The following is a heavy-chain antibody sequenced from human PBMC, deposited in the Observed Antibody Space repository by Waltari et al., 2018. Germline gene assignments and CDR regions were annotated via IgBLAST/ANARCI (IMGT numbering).Heavy chain of an antibody. CDR1: GYTLSGYY. CDR3: AKTGDFYSLEY. Sequence: QVQLVQSGAEVKRPGASVMVSCKASGYTLSGYYINWVRQAPGQGLEWMGRFNPSRGDTDYAQKLQGRVTMTRDTSINTAYLELTSLTSDDTAVYYCAKTGDFYSLEYWGQGSLVTVSS. CDR2: FNPSRGDT. D-gene: IGHD3-3*01. J-gene: IGHJ4*02. V-gene: IGHV1-2*06.